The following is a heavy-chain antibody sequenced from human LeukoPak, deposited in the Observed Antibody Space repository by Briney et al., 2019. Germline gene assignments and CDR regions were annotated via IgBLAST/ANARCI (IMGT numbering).Heavy chain of an antibody. V-gene: IGHV4-4*07. Sequence: SETLSLTCTVSGGSINSYYWSWIRQPAGQGLQWIGRIYTSGSTNYNPSHKSRVTMSVDTSKNQFSLKLSSVTAADTAVYYCARTSSSWYNWFDPWGQGTLVTVSS. CDR3: ARTSSSWYNWFDP. D-gene: IGHD6-13*01. CDR2: IYTSGST. J-gene: IGHJ5*02. CDR1: GGSINSYY.